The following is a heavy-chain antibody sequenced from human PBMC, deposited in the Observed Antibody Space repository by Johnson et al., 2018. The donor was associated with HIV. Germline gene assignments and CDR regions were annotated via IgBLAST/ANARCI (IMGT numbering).Heavy chain of an antibody. CDR2: ISYDGSNK. J-gene: IGHJ3*02. V-gene: IGHV3-30*04. CDR3: ARETRDDAFDI. CDR1: GFTFSSYA. D-gene: IGHD4-11*01. Sequence: QVQLVESGGGLVQPGGSLRLSCAASGFTFSSYAMHWVRQAPCKGLEWVAVISYDGSNKYYADSVRGRFTISRDNSMNTLYLQMNSLRAEDTAVYYCARETRDDAFDIWGQGTMVTVSS.